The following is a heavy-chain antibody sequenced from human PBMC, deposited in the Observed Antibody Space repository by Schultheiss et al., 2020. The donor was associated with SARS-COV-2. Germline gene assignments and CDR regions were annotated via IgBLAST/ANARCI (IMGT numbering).Heavy chain of an antibody. D-gene: IGHD2-15*01. V-gene: IGHV3-66*01. CDR1: GFTFSSYA. J-gene: IGHJ2*01. CDR3: ARVVGEWYFDL. CDR2: IYSGGST. Sequence: GESLKISCAASGFTFSSYAMHWVRQAPGKGLEWVSVIYSGGSTYYADSVKGRFTISRDNSKNTLYLQMNSLRAEDTAVYYCARVVGEWYFDLWGRGTLVTVSS.